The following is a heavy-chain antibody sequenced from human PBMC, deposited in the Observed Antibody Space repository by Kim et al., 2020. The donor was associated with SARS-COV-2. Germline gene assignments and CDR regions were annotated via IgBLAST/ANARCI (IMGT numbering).Heavy chain of an antibody. CDR1: GFTFSSYA. CDR3: ATDQPQYYYDSSGYFDY. J-gene: IGHJ4*01. CDR2: ISYDGSNK. V-gene: IGHV3-30*04. D-gene: IGHD3-22*01. Sequence: GGSLRLSCAASGFTFSSYAMHWVRQAPGKGLEWVAVISYDGSNKYYADSVKGRFTISRDNSKNTLYLQMNSLRAEDTAVYYCATDQPQYYYDSSGYFDY.